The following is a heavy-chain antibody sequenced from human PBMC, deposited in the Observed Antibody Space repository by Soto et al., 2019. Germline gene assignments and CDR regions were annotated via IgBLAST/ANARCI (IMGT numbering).Heavy chain of an antibody. V-gene: IGHV3-30*03. CDR1: GFTFSSYG. J-gene: IGHJ4*02. D-gene: IGHD3-9*01. CDR2: ISHDGSNK. CDR3: ATEYYDILTGYLKSGFDY. Sequence: LRLSCAASGFTFSSYGMHWVRQAPGKGLEWVAFISHDGSNKYLADSVKGRFTISRDNSKNTLYLQMNSLGAEDTAVYYCATEYYDILTGYLKSGFDYWGQGTLVTVSS.